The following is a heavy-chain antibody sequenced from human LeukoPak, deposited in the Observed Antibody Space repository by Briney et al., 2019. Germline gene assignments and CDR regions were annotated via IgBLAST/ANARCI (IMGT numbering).Heavy chain of an antibody. Sequence: GGSLRLSCAASGFTFSNAWMSWVRQAPGKGLEWVGRIQSKTDGGTTDYAAPVKGRFTISRDDSKNTLYLQMNSLKTEDTAVYYCTTVVRRWFDPWGQGTLVTVSS. CDR2: IQSKTDGGTT. CDR3: TTVVRRWFDP. J-gene: IGHJ5*02. V-gene: IGHV3-15*01. CDR1: GFTFSNAW.